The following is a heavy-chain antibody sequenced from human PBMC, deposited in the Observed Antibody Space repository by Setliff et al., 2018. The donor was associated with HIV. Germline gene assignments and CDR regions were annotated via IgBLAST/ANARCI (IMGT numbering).Heavy chain of an antibody. CDR3: ARGIENFWSGYIR. V-gene: IGHV1-46*01. D-gene: IGHD3-3*01. CDR2: IYPSDGRT. CDR1: GYTFTSYY. Sequence: GALVKVSCKASGYTFTSYYMHWVRQAPGQGLEWMGIIYPSDGRTTYAQEFQGRVTMTRDTSTSTVYMELSSLRSEDTAVYYCARGIENFWSGYIRWGPGTLVTVSS. J-gene: IGHJ4*02.